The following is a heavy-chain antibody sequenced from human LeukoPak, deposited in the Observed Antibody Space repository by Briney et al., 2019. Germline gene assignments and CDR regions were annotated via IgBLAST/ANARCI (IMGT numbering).Heavy chain of an antibody. Sequence: PGGSLRLSCAASRSTFSSYGMHWVRQAPGKGLEWVAVISHDGNNNYYADSVKGRFTISRDNSKNTLYLQMNSLRAEDTAVYFCAKTKGDYEYYFDYWGQGTLVTVSS. V-gene: IGHV3-30*18. CDR3: AKTKGDYEYYFDY. CDR1: RSTFSSYG. J-gene: IGHJ4*02. CDR2: ISHDGNNN. D-gene: IGHD4-17*01.